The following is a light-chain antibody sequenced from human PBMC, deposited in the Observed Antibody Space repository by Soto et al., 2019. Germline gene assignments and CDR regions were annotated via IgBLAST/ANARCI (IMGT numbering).Light chain of an antibody. CDR3: QQSFSTPYI. CDR2: AAS. CDR1: QSVNDY. Sequence: DFQVTQSPSSRSASVGDRVTITCRASQSVNDYLNWYHQRPGKAPRLLIYAASTLHSGVPSRFSGSGFGTDFSLTITSLQPEDFATYYCQQSFSTPYIFGQGTKLEIK. J-gene: IGKJ2*01. V-gene: IGKV1-39*01.